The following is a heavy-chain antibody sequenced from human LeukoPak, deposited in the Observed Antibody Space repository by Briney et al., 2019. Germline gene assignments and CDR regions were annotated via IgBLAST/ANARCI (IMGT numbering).Heavy chain of an antibody. V-gene: IGHV3-21*04. J-gene: IGHJ4*02. D-gene: IGHD1-26*01. CDR2: ISSSSSYI. CDR1: GFTFSSYS. CDR3: AKGGIVGATRYIDY. Sequence: TGGSLRLSCAASGFTFSSYSMNWVRQAPGKGLEWGSSISSSSSYIYYADSVKGRFTISRDNAKNSLYLQMNSLRAEDTAVYYCAKGGIVGATRYIDYWGQGTLVTVSS.